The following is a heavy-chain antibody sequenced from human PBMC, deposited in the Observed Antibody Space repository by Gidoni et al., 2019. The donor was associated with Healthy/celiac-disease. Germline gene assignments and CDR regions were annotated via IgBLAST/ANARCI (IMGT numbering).Heavy chain of an antibody. CDR1: GGTFSSYA. CDR2: IIPILGIA. J-gene: IGHJ4*02. Sequence: QVQLVQSGAEVKKPGSSVKVSCKASGGTFSSYAISWVRQAPGQGLEWMGRIIPILGIANYAQKFQGRVTITADKSTSTAYIELSSLRSEDTAVYYCARGGYYYDSSGYYVGFDYWGQGTLVTVSS. V-gene: IGHV1-69*04. D-gene: IGHD3-22*01. CDR3: ARGGYYYDSSGYYVGFDY.